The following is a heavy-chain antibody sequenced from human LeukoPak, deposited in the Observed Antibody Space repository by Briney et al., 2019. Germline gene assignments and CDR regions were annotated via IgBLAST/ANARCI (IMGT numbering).Heavy chain of an antibody. V-gene: IGHV1-69*06. J-gene: IGHJ6*03. Sequence: GSSVKVSCKASGGTFSSYAISWVRQAPGQGLEWMGGIIPIFGTANYAQKFQGRVTITADKSTSTAYMELSSLRSEDTAVYYCASEDYYGSGSYYLYMDVWGKGTTVTVSS. CDR2: IIPIFGTA. CDR3: ASEDYYGSGSYYLYMDV. D-gene: IGHD3-10*01. CDR1: GGTFSSYA.